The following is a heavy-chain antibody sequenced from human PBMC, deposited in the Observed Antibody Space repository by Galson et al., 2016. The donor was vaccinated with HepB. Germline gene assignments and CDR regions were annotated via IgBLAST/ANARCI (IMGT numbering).Heavy chain of an antibody. CDR3: ARGPPRTDDFDV. CDR1: GGSLSGGGYY. Sequence: TLSLTCTVSGGSLSGGGYYWSRIRQSPGRGLEWIGYIYDNGSTDYKSSLKRRVTMSVDTSKNQFSLKLSSVTAADTALYYCARGPPRTDDFDVWGQGTMVTVSS. J-gene: IGHJ3*01. CDR2: IYDNGST. V-gene: IGHV4-31*03.